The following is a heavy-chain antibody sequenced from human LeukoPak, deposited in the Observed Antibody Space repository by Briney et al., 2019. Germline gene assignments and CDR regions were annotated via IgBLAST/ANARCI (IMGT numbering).Heavy chain of an antibody. Sequence: GGSLRLSCAASGFSVRSQYMSWVRQAPGKGLEWVSVICSGGSTYYADSVRGRFTISRDNSKNTLYLQMNSLRAEDTAVYYCAGRPHGDHPYFDYWGQGTLVTVSP. CDR1: GFSVRSQY. CDR3: AGRPHGDHPYFDY. CDR2: ICSGGST. J-gene: IGHJ4*02. V-gene: IGHV3-53*01. D-gene: IGHD4-17*01.